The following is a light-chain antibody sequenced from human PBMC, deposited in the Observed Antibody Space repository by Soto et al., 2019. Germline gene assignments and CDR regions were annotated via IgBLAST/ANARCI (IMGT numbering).Light chain of an antibody. CDR2: EVT. V-gene: IGLV2-18*02. Sequence: QSALTQPPSVSGSPGQSVTISCTGTSSDVGSYDRVSWDQQPPGTAPKLMIYEVTNRPSGVPNRFSASKSGNTASLTISGLQAEDEADYYCTSYTSSRPWVFGGGTKVTVL. CDR3: TSYTSSRPWV. CDR1: SSDVGSYDR. J-gene: IGLJ3*02.